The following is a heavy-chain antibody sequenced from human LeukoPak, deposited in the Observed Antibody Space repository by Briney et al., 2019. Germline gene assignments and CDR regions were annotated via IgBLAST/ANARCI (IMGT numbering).Heavy chain of an antibody. CDR3: AKDHKITIFGVVTRGLGY. CDR2: IWYDGNNK. D-gene: IGHD3-3*01. V-gene: IGHV3-33*06. J-gene: IGHJ4*02. Sequence: GGSLRLSCAASGFTFSSYGMHWVRQAPGKGLEWVAVIWYDGNNKYYADSVKGRFTISRDNSKNTLYLQMNSLRAEDTAVYYCAKDHKITIFGVVTRGLGYWGQGTLVTVSS. CDR1: GFTFSSYG.